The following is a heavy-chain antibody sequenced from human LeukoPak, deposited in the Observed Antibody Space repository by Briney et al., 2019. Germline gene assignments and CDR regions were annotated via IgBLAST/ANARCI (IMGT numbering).Heavy chain of an antibody. V-gene: IGHV4-59*08. Sequence: SETLSLTCTVSGSSINGHYWSWIRQPPGKGLEWIGYIYSTGNILYNPFLKSRVTLSLDTFSNQFSLRLTSVTAADTAVYYCAGLHFALAEEFGPGGQGTLVTVSS. CDR2: IYSTGNI. CDR3: AGLHFALAEEFGP. CDR1: GSSINGHY. D-gene: IGHD3-3*02. J-gene: IGHJ5*02.